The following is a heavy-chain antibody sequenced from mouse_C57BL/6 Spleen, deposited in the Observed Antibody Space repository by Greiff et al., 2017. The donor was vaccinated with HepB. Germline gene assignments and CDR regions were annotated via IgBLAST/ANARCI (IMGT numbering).Heavy chain of an antibody. CDR3: ARGGGNGSSLAWFAY. J-gene: IGHJ3*01. V-gene: IGHV5-4*01. CDR1: GFTFSSYA. Sequence: EVQGVESGGGLVKPGGSLKLSCAASGFTFSSYAMSWVRQTPEKRLEWVATISDGGSYTYYPDNVKGRFTISRDNAKNNLYLQMSHLKSEDTAVYYGARGGGNGSSLAWFAYWGQGTLVTVSA. D-gene: IGHD1-1*01. CDR2: ISDGGSYT.